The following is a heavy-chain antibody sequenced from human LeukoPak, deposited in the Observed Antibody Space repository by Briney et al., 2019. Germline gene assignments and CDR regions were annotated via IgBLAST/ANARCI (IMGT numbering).Heavy chain of an antibody. CDR3: AREGGALELHHYYYYMDV. D-gene: IGHD1-7*01. V-gene: IGHV4-38-2*02. CDR1: GYSISSGYY. J-gene: IGHJ6*03. Sequence: PSETLSLTCTVSGYSISSGYYWGWIRQPPGKGLEWIGIIYHSGSTYYNPSLKSRVTISVDTSKNQFSLKLSSVTAADTAVYYCAREGGALELHHYYYYMDVWGKGTTVTVSS. CDR2: IYHSGST.